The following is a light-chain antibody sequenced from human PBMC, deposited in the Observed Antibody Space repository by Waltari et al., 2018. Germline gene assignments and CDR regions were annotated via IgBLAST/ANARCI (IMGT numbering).Light chain of an antibody. V-gene: IGKV3-15*01. J-gene: IGKJ1*01. CDR3: QQYSDWPT. Sequence: TQSPAALSVSPGETATLSCRASENIRTKLAWYQQRPGQGPRLLIYGASTWATGIPDRFSGSGSETEFNLTITGLQSDDYGVYYCQQYSDWPTFGQGTKVEIK. CDR2: GAS. CDR1: ENIRTK.